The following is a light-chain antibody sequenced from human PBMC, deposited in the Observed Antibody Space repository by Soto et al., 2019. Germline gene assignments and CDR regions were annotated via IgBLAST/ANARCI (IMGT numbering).Light chain of an antibody. V-gene: IGKV3-11*01. CDR1: QSVDTF. CDR2: DAS. J-gene: IGKJ1*01. CDR3: QQRSNWPPWT. Sequence: EIVLTQSPATLSLSPGERATLSCRASQSVDTFLAWYQQKPGQAPRLLIYDASNRATDIPARFSGSGSATDFTLTISSLQPEDFAVYFCQQRSNWPPWTFGQGTKVEF.